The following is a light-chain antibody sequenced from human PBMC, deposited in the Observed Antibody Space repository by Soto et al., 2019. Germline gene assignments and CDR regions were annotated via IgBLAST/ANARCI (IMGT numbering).Light chain of an antibody. CDR1: TSDVGNYNY. Sequence: QSALTQPASVSASPGQSITISCAGTTSDVGNYNYVSWYQQHPGKAPKLMIYDVTNRPSGVSNRFSGSKSGYTASLTISGLQAEDEADYYCSSYTSSTTSVVFGGGTKLTVL. V-gene: IGLV2-14*01. CDR2: DVT. J-gene: IGLJ2*01. CDR3: SSYTSSTTSVV.